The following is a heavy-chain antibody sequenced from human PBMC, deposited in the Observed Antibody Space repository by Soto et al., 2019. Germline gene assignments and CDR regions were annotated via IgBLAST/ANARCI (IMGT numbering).Heavy chain of an antibody. CDR2: IYYSGST. J-gene: IGHJ5*02. CDR1: GGSISSGGYY. CDR3: ARGGTRYCSSTSCSPNWFDP. V-gene: IGHV4-31*03. Sequence: PSETLSLTCTVSGGSISSGGYYWSWIRQHPGKGLEWIGYIYYSGSTYYNPSLKSRVTISVDTSKNHSSLKLSSVTAADTAVYYCARGGTRYCSSTSCSPNWFDPWGQGTLVTVSS. D-gene: IGHD2-2*01.